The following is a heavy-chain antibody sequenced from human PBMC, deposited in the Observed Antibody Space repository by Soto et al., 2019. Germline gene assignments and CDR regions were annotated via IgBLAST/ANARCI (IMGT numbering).Heavy chain of an antibody. CDR2: IWYDGSNK. V-gene: IGHV3-33*01. CDR1: GFTFSSYG. J-gene: IGHJ6*02. CDR3: ARVSTGTTFTPVAYYYGMDV. D-gene: IGHD1-7*01. Sequence: GGSLRLSCAASGFTFSSYGMHWVRQAPGKGLEWVAVIWYDGSNKYYADSVKGRFTISRDNSKNTLYLQMNSLRAEDTAVYYCARVSTGTTFTPVAYYYGMDVWGQGTTVTVSS.